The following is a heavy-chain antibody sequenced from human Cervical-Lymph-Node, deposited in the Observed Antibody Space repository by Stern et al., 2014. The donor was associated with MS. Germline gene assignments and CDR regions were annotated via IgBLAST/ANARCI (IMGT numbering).Heavy chain of an antibody. Sequence: VQLVQSGAEVKEPGASVKISCKASGYTFIDYAVQWLRQAPGQSLEWMGWVKGGNGDTRYSQKFQGKVTFTRDTSATTAYMELNSLRSEDTAVYYCAVGWGDHWGQGTLVTVSS. CDR2: VKGGNGDT. D-gene: IGHD3-16*01. J-gene: IGHJ4*02. CDR1: GYTFIDYA. CDR3: AVGWGDH. V-gene: IGHV1-3*01.